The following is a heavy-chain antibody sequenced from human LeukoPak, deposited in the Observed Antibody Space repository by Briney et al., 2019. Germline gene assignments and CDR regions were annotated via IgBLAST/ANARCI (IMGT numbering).Heavy chain of an antibody. D-gene: IGHD6-19*01. V-gene: IGHV3-23*01. Sequence: LPGGSLRLSCAASGFTFSSYAMSWVRQTPGKGLEWVSAISGSGGSTYYADSVKGRFTISRDNSKNTLYLQMNSLRAEDTAVYYCAKSEPPVAGIMLNWFDPWGQGTLVTVSS. CDR2: ISGSGGST. CDR1: GFTFSSYA. J-gene: IGHJ5*02. CDR3: AKSEPPVAGIMLNWFDP.